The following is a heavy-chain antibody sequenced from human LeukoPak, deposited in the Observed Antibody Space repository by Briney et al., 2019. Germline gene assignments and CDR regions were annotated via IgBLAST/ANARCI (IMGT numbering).Heavy chain of an antibody. CDR1: GFPFSSYW. CDR3: ARSLPYGTTWYGRSDF. CDR2: IRQDGDTK. Sequence: GGSLRLSCVASGFPFSSYWMTWVRQAPGKGLERVANIRQDGDTKYYVDSVKGRFTISRDNAMNSLYLQMNSLRAEDTAIYYCARSLPYGTTWYGRSDFWGQGTLVTVSS. J-gene: IGHJ4*02. D-gene: IGHD6-13*01. V-gene: IGHV3-7*03.